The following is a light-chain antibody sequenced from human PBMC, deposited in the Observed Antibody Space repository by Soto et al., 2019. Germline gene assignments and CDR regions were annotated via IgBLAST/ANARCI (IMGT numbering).Light chain of an antibody. CDR3: QQFYSSPPT. CDR1: QSVLSSSNGRNY. V-gene: IGKV4-1*01. Sequence: DIVMTQSPDSLAVSLGERATLNYKSSQSVLSSSNGRNYLAWYQHKPRQSPRLLIYWASTRESGVPDXXSGSGSGTDFTLTITNLQAEDVAVYYCQQFYSSPPTFGQGTKVEIK. J-gene: IGKJ1*01. CDR2: WAS.